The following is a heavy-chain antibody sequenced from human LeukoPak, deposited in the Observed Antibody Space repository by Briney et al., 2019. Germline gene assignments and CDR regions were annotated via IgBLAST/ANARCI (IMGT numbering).Heavy chain of an antibody. CDR1: GFTFSSYA. CDR2: ISGSGGST. V-gene: IGHV3-23*01. J-gene: IGHJ4*02. CDR3: AKVGWWVRYYFDY. D-gene: IGHD2-8*02. Sequence: GGSLRLSCAASGFTFSSYAMSWVRQAPGKGLEWVSAISGSGGSTYYADAVKGRFTISRDNSKNTLYLQMNSLRAEDTAVYHCAKVGWWVRYYFDYWGQGTLVTVSS.